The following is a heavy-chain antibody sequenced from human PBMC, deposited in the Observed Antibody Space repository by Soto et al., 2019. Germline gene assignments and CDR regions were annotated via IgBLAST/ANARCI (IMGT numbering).Heavy chain of an antibody. V-gene: IGHV1-18*01. CDR1: GYTFTNYG. D-gene: IGHD2-2*01. CDR2: ISAYTDNP. CDR3: ARVIPGAEAWFGP. J-gene: IGHJ5*02. Sequence: ASVKVSCKASGYTFTNYGVTWVRQAPGQGLEWMGWISAYTDNPNYAQKFQGRVTMAIDTSTTTAYMDLRSLTSDDTAVYYCARVIPGAEAWFGPWGQGTLVTVSS.